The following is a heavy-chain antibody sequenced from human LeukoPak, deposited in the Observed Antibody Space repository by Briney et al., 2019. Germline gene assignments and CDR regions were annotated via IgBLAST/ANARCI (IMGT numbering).Heavy chain of an antibody. J-gene: IGHJ2*01. D-gene: IGHD6-19*01. CDR1: GFTFGNYW. CDR3: ARDRIAVGSPAYWYFDL. CDR2: INTDGSST. V-gene: IGHV3-74*01. Sequence: GGSLRLACAGSGFTFGNYWMHWVRQAPGKVLVCVSHINTDGSSTTYVDSVKGRFTISRDNAKNTMYLQMNSLRAEDTAVYYCARDRIAVGSPAYWYFDLWGRGTLVTVPS.